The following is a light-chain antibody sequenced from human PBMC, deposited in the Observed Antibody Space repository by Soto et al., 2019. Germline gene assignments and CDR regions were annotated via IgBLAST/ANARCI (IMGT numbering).Light chain of an antibody. CDR1: SSDFVNYNL. Sequence: QSALTQPASVSGSPGQSITISCTGTSSDFVNYNLVSWYQQHPGKAPKLMIFEGSKRPSGVSNRFSVSKSGTTASLTISGLQAEDQADYYRCSYEGRSTYVYGTGTKVNVL. V-gene: IGLV2-23*01. CDR3: CSYEGRSTYV. J-gene: IGLJ1*01. CDR2: EGS.